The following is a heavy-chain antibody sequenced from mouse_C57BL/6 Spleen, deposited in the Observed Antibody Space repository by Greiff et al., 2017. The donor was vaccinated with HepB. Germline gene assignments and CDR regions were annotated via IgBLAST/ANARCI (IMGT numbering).Heavy chain of an antibody. D-gene: IGHD1-1*01. CDR1: GYAFTNYL. Sequence: QVQLQQSGAELVRPGTSVKLSCKASGYAFTNYLIEWVKQRPGQGLEWIGVINPGSGGTNYNEKFKGKATLTADKASSTAYMQLSSLTSEDSAVYFCASGYYYGSFDYWGQGTTLTVSS. V-gene: IGHV1-54*01. CDR2: INPGSGGT. J-gene: IGHJ2*01. CDR3: ASGYYYGSFDY.